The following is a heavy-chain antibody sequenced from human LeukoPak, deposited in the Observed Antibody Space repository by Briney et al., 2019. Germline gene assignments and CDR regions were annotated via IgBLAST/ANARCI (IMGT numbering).Heavy chain of an antibody. CDR3: ARAVVIAVAGYYYYYYMDV. CDR1: GYTFTGYY. CDR2: INPNSGGT. V-gene: IGHV1-2*02. J-gene: IGHJ6*03. D-gene: IGHD6-19*01. Sequence: ASVKVSCEASGYTFTGYYMHWVRQAPGQGLEWMGWINPNSGGTNYAQKFQGRVTMTRDTSISTAYMELSRLRSDDTAVYYCARAVVIAVAGYYYYYYMDVRGKGTTVTVSS.